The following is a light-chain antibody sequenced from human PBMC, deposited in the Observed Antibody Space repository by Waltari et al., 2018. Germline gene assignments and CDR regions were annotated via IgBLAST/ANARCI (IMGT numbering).Light chain of an antibody. J-gene: IGLJ3*02. V-gene: IGLV2-23*02. Sequence: QSALTQPAAVSGSPGQSVTISCIGASSDIGRYDIVSWYQQHPGNAPKLVISDVSKRPSGVSTRVSGSKSGDTASLTISGLQFEDEADYYCCSYAGNYVWVFGGGTRLTVL. CDR2: DVS. CDR1: SSDIGRYDI. CDR3: CSYAGNYVWV.